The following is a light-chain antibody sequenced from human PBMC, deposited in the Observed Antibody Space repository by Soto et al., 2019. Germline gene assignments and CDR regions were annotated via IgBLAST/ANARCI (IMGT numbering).Light chain of an antibody. CDR1: QSLNSSY. J-gene: IGKJ1*01. Sequence: EIVLTHAPGTLSFSPGERATLSCRASQSLNSSYLAWYQQKPGQAPRLLIYGASSRATGIPDRFSGSGSGTDFSLTIRRLEPDDFAVYYCQKYGNFWTFGQGTKVDI. CDR3: QKYGNFWT. V-gene: IGKV3-20*01. CDR2: GAS.